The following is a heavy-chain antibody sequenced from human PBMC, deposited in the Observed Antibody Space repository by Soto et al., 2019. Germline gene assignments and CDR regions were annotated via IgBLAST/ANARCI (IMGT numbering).Heavy chain of an antibody. J-gene: IGHJ5*01. V-gene: IGHV3-30-3*01. D-gene: IGHD3-10*01. CDR3: AGTTLWLGELGDRFDP. Sequence: HVQLVESGGGVVQPGRSLRLSCAASGFTFSGYAMHWVRQGPGKGLEWVAVVSSDGSNEYYADFVKGRFTISRDNSKKQVSLQTNSLRAEDTGMYYCAGTTLWLGELGDRFDPWGQGTLVTVSS. CDR2: VSSDGSNE. CDR1: GFTFSGYA.